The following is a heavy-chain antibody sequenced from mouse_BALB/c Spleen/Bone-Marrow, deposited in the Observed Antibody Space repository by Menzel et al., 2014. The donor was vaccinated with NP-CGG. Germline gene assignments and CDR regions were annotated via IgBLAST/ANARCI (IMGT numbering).Heavy chain of an antibody. Sequence: VQLQQSGAELVKPGASVKLSCKASGYTFTSYYMYWVKQRPGQGLEWIGEINPSNGGTNFNEKFKSKATLTVDKSSSTAYMQLSSLTSEDSAVYYCTRGGVRDFDYWGQGTTLTVSS. J-gene: IGHJ2*01. V-gene: IGHV1S81*02. CDR2: INPSNGGT. D-gene: IGHD2-14*01. CDR3: TRGGVRDFDY. CDR1: GYTFTSYY.